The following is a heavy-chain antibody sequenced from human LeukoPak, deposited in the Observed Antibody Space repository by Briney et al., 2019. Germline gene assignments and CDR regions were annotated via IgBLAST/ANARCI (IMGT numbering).Heavy chain of an antibody. Sequence: GRSLRLSCAASEFSFSSYGMHWVRQAPGKGLECVSSISSASTYIYNADSAKGRFTISRDNAKNSLYLQMDSLRVEDTAVYYCARGQWPDYWGQGTLVTVSS. V-gene: IGHV3-21*01. D-gene: IGHD6-19*01. CDR3: ARGQWPDY. CDR2: ISSASTYI. J-gene: IGHJ4*02. CDR1: EFSFSSYG.